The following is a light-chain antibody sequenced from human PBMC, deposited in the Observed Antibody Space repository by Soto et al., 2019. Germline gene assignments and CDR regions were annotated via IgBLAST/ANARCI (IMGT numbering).Light chain of an antibody. CDR3: QQYNSYPT. CDR2: KAS. CDR1: QSISSW. V-gene: IGKV1-5*03. Sequence: DIQMTQSPSTLSASVGDRVTITCRASQSISSWLAWYQQKPGKAPKLLIYKASSLESGVPSRFSGSGSGTVFPLTISRLQADDVATYCCQQYNSYPTFGQGTKVEIK. J-gene: IGKJ1*01.